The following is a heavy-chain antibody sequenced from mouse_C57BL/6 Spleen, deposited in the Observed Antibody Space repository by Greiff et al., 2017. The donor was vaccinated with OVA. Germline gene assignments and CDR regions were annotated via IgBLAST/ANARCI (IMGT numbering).Heavy chain of an antibody. D-gene: IGHD1-1*01. CDR3: ARHYYYGGYAMDY. Sequence: EVQLVESGGGLVQPGGSLKLSCAASGFTFSDYYMYWVRQTPEKRLEWVAYISNGGGSTYYPDTVKGRFTISRDNAKNTLYLQMSRLKSEDTAMYYCARHYYYGGYAMDYWGQGTSVTVSS. CDR2: ISNGGGST. CDR1: GFTFSDYY. J-gene: IGHJ4*01. V-gene: IGHV5-12*01.